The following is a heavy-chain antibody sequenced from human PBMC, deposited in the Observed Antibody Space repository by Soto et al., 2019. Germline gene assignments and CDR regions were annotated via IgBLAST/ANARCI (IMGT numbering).Heavy chain of an antibody. CDR2: MNPNSGNT. J-gene: IGHJ5*02. CDR3: AREHYGNSAWFDP. D-gene: IGHD3-10*01. V-gene: IGHV1-8*02. CDR1: GYTFTNYG. Sequence: ASVKVSCKASGYTFTNYGVSWVRQATGQGLEWMGWMNPNSGNTGYAQKFQGRVTMTRNTSISTAYMELSSLRSEDTAVYYCAREHYGNSAWFDPWGQGTLVTVSS.